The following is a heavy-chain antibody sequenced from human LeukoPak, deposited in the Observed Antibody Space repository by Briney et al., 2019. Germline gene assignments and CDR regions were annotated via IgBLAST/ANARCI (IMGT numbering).Heavy chain of an antibody. Sequence: ASVKVSCKASGYTFTSYGISWVRQAPGQGLEWMGWISAYNGNTNYAQKLQGRVTMTTDTSTSTAYMELRSLRSDDTAVYYCARDHEPMKYDGTSDYWGQGTLVTVSS. CDR1: GYTFTSYG. D-gene: IGHD4-23*01. CDR2: ISAYNGNT. CDR3: ARDHEPMKYDGTSDY. V-gene: IGHV1-18*01. J-gene: IGHJ4*02.